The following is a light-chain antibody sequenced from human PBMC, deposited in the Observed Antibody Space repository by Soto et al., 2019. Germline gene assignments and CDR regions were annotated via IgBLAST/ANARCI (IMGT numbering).Light chain of an antibody. CDR3: SSYTSSSTRV. CDR1: SSDVGGYNF. V-gene: IGLV2-14*01. J-gene: IGLJ3*02. CDR2: EVS. Sequence: QSVLTQPASVSGYPGQSITISCTGTSSDVGGYNFVSWYQHHPGNAPKLMIYEVSNRPSGVSDRFSGSKSGNTASLTISGLQAEDEADYYCSSYTSSSTRVFGGGTKLTVL.